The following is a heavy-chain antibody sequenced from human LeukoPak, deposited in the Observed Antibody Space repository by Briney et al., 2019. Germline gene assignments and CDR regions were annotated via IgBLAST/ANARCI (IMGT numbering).Heavy chain of an antibody. J-gene: IGHJ4*02. CDR1: GYTFTSYY. D-gene: IGHD3-3*01. CDR3: ARGSLTYYDFWSAYSPFDY. CDR2: INPSGGST. V-gene: IGHV1-46*01. Sequence: ASVKVSCKASGYTFTSYYMHWVRQAPGQGLEWMGIINPSGGSTSYAQKFQGRVTMTRDTSTSTVYMELSSLRSEDTAVYYCARGSLTYYDFWSAYSPFDYWGQGTLVTVSS.